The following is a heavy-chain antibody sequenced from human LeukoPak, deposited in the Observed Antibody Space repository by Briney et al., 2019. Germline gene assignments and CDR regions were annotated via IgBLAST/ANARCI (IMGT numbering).Heavy chain of an antibody. V-gene: IGHV3-9*01. CDR3: AKEAGITMVRDYYFDY. CDR1: GFTFDDYA. J-gene: IGHJ4*02. D-gene: IGHD3-10*01. CDR2: ISWNSGSI. Sequence: PGGSLRLSCAASGFTFDDYAMHWVRQAPGKGLEWVSGISWNSGSIGYADSVKGRFTISRDNSKNTLYLQMNSLRAEDTAVYYCAKEAGITMVRDYYFDYWGQGTLVTVSS.